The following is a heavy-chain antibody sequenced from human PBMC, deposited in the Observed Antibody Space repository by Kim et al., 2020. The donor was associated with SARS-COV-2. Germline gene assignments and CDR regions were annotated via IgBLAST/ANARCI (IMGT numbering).Heavy chain of an antibody. Sequence: SETLSLTCVVSGVSISSDNWWSWVRQPPGKGLEWIGEVYQTGSTNYNSSLKSHVTISIDNSRNQFSLKLTSVTAADTAVYYCASITGVVPRFATLDYWGQGTLVTVSS. CDR2: VYQTGST. J-gene: IGHJ4*02. CDR3: ASITGVVPRFATLDY. D-gene: IGHD2-15*01. CDR1: GVSISSDNW. V-gene: IGHV4-4*02.